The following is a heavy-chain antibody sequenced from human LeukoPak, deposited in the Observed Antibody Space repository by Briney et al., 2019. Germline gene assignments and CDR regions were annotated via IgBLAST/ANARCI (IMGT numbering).Heavy chain of an antibody. CDR2: INHSGST. Sequence: SETLSLTCAVYGGSFSGYYWSWIRQPPGKGLEWIGEINHSGSTNYNPSLKSRVTISVDTSKNQFSLKLSSVTAADTAVYYCARVKRGTRRHNWFDPWGQGTLVTVSS. CDR3: ARVKRGTRRHNWFDP. CDR1: GGSFSGYY. V-gene: IGHV4-34*01. J-gene: IGHJ5*02.